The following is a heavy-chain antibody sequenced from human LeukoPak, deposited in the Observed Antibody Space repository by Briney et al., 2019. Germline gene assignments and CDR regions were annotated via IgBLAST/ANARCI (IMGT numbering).Heavy chain of an antibody. D-gene: IGHD2-15*01. V-gene: IGHV1-69*13. J-gene: IGHJ4*02. CDR1: GGTFSSYA. CDR2: IIPIFGTA. Sequence: VASVKVSCKASGGTFSSYAISWVRQAPGQGLEWMGGIIPIFGTANYAQKFQGRVTITADESTSTAYMQLSSLRSEDTAVYYCARLSGRQLGYCSGGSCYHFDYWGQGTLVTVSS. CDR3: ARLSGRQLGYCSGGSCYHFDY.